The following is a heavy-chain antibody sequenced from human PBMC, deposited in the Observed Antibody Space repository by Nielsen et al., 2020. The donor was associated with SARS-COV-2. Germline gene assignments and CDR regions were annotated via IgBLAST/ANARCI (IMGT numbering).Heavy chain of an antibody. CDR3: ARDDSEGYSSGCPDY. Sequence: ASVKVSCKASGYTFTSHYMHWVRQAPGQGLEWMGIINPSGGSTSYAQKFQGRVTMTRDTSTSTVYMELSSLRSEDTAVYYCARDDSEGYSSGCPDYWGQGTLVTVSS. CDR2: INPSGGST. V-gene: IGHV1-46*01. CDR1: GYTFTSHY. J-gene: IGHJ4*02. D-gene: IGHD6-19*01.